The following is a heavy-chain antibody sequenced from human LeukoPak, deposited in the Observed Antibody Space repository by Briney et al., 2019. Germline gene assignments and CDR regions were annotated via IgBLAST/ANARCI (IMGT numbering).Heavy chain of an antibody. CDR1: GFTFSSYW. J-gene: IGHJ5*02. V-gene: IGHV3-74*01. CDR3: ARGSIVVVPAARAFDP. Sequence: PGGSLRPSCAASGFTFSSYWMNWVRQAPGKGLVWVSRIASDGSSTTYADSVKGRFTISRDNSKNTLYLQMNSLRAEDTAVYYCARGSIVVVPAARAFDPWGQGTLVTVSS. CDR2: IASDGSST. D-gene: IGHD2-2*01.